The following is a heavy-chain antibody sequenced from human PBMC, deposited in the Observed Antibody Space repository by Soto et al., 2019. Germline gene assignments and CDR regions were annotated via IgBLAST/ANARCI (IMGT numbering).Heavy chain of an antibody. CDR3: ARRAQPSSGWYRYYFYYGMDV. D-gene: IGHD6-19*01. CDR1: GYTFTSYG. V-gene: IGHV1-18*04. J-gene: IGHJ6*02. Sequence: ASVKVSCKASGYTFTSYGISWVRQAPGQGLEWMGWISAYNGNTNYAQKLQGRVTMTTDTSTSTAYMELRSLRSDDTAVYYCARRAQPSSGWYRYYFYYGMDVWGQGTTVTVSS. CDR2: ISAYNGNT.